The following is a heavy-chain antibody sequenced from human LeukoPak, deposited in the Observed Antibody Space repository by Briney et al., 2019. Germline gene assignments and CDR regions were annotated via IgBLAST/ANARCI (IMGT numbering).Heavy chain of an antibody. CDR3: ARDTPKYYYDSSGYPAPFDY. CDR2: IYTSGST. D-gene: IGHD3-22*01. J-gene: IGHJ4*02. CDR1: GGSLSSYY. Sequence: SETLSLTCTVSGGSLSSYYWSWIRQPAGKGLEWIGRIYTSGSTNYNPSLKSRVTMSVDTSKNQFSLKLSSVTAADTAVYYCARDTPKYYYDSSGYPAPFDYWGQGTLVTVSS. V-gene: IGHV4-4*07.